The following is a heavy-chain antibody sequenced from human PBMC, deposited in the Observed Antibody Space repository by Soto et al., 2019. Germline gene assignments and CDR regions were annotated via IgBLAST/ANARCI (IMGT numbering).Heavy chain of an antibody. D-gene: IGHD2-21*01. Sequence: QVQLQESGPGLVKPSQTLSLTCTVSGGSISDGAYYWSWIRQPPGKGLEWIGHIYNSGNTYNNPSLRSRLTTSLDPSKSQFSLNLNSVTAADTAVYYCASGLSGDKVDQWGQGTLVTVSS. J-gene: IGHJ4*02. V-gene: IGHV4-30-4*01. CDR1: GGSISDGAYY. CDR3: ASGLSGDKVDQ. CDR2: IYNSGNT.